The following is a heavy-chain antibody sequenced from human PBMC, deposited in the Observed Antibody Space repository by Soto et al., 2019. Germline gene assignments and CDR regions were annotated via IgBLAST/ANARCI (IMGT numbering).Heavy chain of an antibody. D-gene: IGHD6-19*01. CDR2: IDPSDSYT. Sequence: GESLKISCKGSGYSFTSYWISWVRQMPGKGLEWMGRIDPSDSYTNYSPSFQGHVTISADKSISTAYLQMNSLRAEDTAVYYCAKDPNLAVAGYFDYWGQGTLVTVSS. CDR3: AKDPNLAVAGYFDY. J-gene: IGHJ4*02. V-gene: IGHV5-10-1*01. CDR1: GYSFTSYW.